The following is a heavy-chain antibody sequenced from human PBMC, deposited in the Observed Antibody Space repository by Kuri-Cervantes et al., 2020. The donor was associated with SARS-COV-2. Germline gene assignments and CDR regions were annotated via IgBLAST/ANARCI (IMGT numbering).Heavy chain of an antibody. CDR2: INHSGST. D-gene: IGHD6-19*01. Sequence: SETLSLTCAVYGGSFSGYYWSWIRQPPGKGLEWIGEINHSGSTNYNPSLKSRVTISVDTSKNQFSLKLSSVTAADTAVYYCARDRGSGWYYWFDPWGQGTLVTVSS. CDR3: ARDRGSGWYYWFDP. V-gene: IGHV4-34*01. J-gene: IGHJ5*02. CDR1: GGSFSGYY.